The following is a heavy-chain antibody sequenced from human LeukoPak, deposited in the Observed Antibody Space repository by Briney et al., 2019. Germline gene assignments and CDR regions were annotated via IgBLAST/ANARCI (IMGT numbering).Heavy chain of an antibody. CDR3: ARAPAEIGGYYPEYFRH. J-gene: IGHJ1*01. CDR2: IKSDGST. V-gene: IGHV3-74*01. CDR1: GFTFSRYW. D-gene: IGHD3-22*01. Sequence: GGSLRLSCAASGFTFSRYWMHWVRQAPGKGLVWVSRIKSDGSTNYADSVKGRFTISRDNAKNTVSLQMNSLRAEDTGVYYCARAPAEIGGYYPEYFRHWGQGTLVTVSS.